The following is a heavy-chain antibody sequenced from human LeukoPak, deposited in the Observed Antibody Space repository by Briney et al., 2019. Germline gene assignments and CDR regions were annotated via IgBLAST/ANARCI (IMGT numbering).Heavy chain of an antibody. J-gene: IGHJ6*02. D-gene: IGHD4-17*01. CDR3: ARSTTGYYYYGMDV. CDR2: IYHSGST. Sequence: PSGTLSLTCAVSGGSISSSNWWSWVRQPPGQGLEWIGEIYHSGSTNYNPSLKSRVTISVGKSKNQFSLKLSSVTAADTAVYYCARSTTGYYYYGMDVWGQGTTVTVSS. V-gene: IGHV4-4*02. CDR1: GGSISSSNW.